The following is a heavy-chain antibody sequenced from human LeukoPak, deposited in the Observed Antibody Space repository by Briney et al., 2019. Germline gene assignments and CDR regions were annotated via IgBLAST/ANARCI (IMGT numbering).Heavy chain of an antibody. D-gene: IGHD5-18*01. CDR3: AIWDTAMEGYFDY. CDR1: GFTFSRYS. J-gene: IGHJ4*02. V-gene: IGHV3-48*01. Sequence: PGGSLRLSCAASGFTFSRYSMNWVRQAPGKGLEWVSYISSSSSTIYYADSVKGRFTISRDNAKNSLYLQMNSLRAEDTAVYYCAIWDTAMEGYFDYWGQGTLVTVSS. CDR2: ISSSSSTI.